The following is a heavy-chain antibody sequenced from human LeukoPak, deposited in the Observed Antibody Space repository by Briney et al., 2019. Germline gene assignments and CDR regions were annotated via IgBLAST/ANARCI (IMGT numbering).Heavy chain of an antibody. CDR1: GFTFSSYA. CDR2: ISGSGGST. V-gene: IGHV3-23*01. CDR3: AKGGDELMGWVYYFDY. J-gene: IGHJ4*02. D-gene: IGHD3-10*01. Sequence: GGSLRLSCAASGFTFSSYAMSWVRQAPGKGLEWVSAISGSGGSTYYADSVKGRFTISRDNSKNTLYLQMNSLRAEDTAVYYCAKGGDELMGWVYYFDYWGQGTLVTVSS.